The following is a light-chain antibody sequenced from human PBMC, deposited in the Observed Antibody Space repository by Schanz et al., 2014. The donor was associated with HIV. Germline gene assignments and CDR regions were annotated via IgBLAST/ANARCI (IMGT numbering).Light chain of an antibody. CDR3: QQRSNWSWT. J-gene: IGKJ1*01. Sequence: VLTQSPGTLSLSPGERATLSCRASQSVSSYLAWYQQKPGQAPRLLIYDASNRATGIPARFSGSGSGTDFTLTISSLEPEDFAVYYCQQRSNWSWTFGQGTKVEIK. CDR1: QSVSSY. CDR2: DAS. V-gene: IGKV3-11*01.